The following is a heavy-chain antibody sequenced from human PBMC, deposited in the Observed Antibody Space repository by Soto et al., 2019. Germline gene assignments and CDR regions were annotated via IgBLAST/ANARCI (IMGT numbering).Heavy chain of an antibody. D-gene: IGHD6-19*01. CDR3: AREYSSGWYDFDY. CDR1: GYTFTNYD. Sequence: ASVKASCKASGYTFTNYDINWVRQATGQGLEWMGWMNPNSGNTGYAQKFQGRVTMTRNTSINTAYMELSSLRSEDTAVYYCAREYSSGWYDFDYWGQGTLVTVSS. J-gene: IGHJ4*02. CDR2: MNPNSGNT. V-gene: IGHV1-8*01.